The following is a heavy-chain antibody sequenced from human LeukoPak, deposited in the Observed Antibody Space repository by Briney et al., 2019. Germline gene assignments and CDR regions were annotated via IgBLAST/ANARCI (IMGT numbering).Heavy chain of an antibody. Sequence: PGGSLRLSCAASGFTFSSYSMNWVRQAPGKGLEWVSSISSSSSYIYYADSVKGRFTISRDNAKNSLYLQMNSLRAEDTAVYYCARVVPEYSSSWAFDYWGQGTLVTVSS. J-gene: IGHJ4*02. V-gene: IGHV3-21*01. D-gene: IGHD6-6*01. CDR2: ISSSSSYI. CDR1: GFTFSSYS. CDR3: ARVVPEYSSSWAFDY.